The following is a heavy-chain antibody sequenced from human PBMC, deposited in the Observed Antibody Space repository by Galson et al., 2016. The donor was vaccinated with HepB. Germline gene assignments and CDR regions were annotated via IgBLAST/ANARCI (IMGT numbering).Heavy chain of an antibody. D-gene: IGHD1-1*01. J-gene: IGHJ4*02. CDR1: GFVFSNFG. V-gene: IGHV3-23*01. CDR3: AKERLVRRIFDH. CDR2: ISTRRTT. Sequence: LRLSCAASGFVFSNFGLSWVRQAPGKGQEWVASISTRRTTYYSDSVQGRFTISRDNSNNTLYLQMNGLRAEDTAVYYCAKERLVRRIFDHWGQGTLLTVSS.